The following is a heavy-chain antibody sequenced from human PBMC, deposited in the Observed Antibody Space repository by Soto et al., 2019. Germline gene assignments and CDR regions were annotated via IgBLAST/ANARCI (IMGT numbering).Heavy chain of an antibody. V-gene: IGHV3-33*01. CDR3: ARDRDGGWFHKDV. Sequence: QVQLVESGGGVVQPGRSLRLSCVGSGFPFWHYGMHWVRQAPGKGLEWVAVIWSDGKKESYADFVKGRFAISRDNFKDTLYLQMNSLRAEDTVVYYCARDRDGGWFHKDVWGQGTTVTVSS. CDR1: GFPFWHYG. J-gene: IGHJ6*02. D-gene: IGHD6-19*01. CDR2: IWSDGKKE.